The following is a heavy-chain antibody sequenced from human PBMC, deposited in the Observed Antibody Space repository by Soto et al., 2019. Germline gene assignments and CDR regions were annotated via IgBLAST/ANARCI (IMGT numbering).Heavy chain of an antibody. Sequence: EVQLVESGGGLVKPGGSLRLSWAASGFTFSGHTINWVRQAPGKGLEWVSSVSSSSSYIYYADSVKGRFTVSRDNAEKSLYLQMNSLRAEDTAIYYCARCMGFDGSGYAFFDSWGQGTLVTVSS. CDR3: ARCMGFDGSGYAFFDS. J-gene: IGHJ4*02. CDR1: GFTFSGHT. V-gene: IGHV3-21*01. CDR2: VSSSSSYI. D-gene: IGHD3-10*01.